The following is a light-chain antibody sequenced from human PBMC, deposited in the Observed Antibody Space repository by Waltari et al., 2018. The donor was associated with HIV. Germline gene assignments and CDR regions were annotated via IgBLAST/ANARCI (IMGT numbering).Light chain of an antibody. Sequence: QSVLTQPPSVSAAPGQKVNISCSGSSSNIGNNYVSWYQHLPGTAPKPPISENYKRPSGMPDRFSGSKSGTSANLGIAGLQPGDEADYYCGTWDSSLSAGVFGGGTKLTVL. J-gene: IGLJ2*01. CDR2: ENY. CDR3: GTWDSSLSAGV. CDR1: SSNIGNNY. V-gene: IGLV1-51*02.